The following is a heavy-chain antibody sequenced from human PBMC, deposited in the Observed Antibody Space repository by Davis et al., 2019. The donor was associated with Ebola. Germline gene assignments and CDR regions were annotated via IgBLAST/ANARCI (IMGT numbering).Heavy chain of an antibody. CDR3: AREGLDSSGYYPQFNY. CDR2: IIPIFGTA. Sequence: SVKVSCKASGGTFSSYAISWVRQAPGQGLEWMGGIIPIFGTANYAQKFQGRVTITADESTSTAYMELSSLRSEDTAVYYCAREGLDSSGYYPQFNYWGQGTLVTVSS. CDR1: GGTFSSYA. J-gene: IGHJ4*02. D-gene: IGHD3-22*01. V-gene: IGHV1-69*13.